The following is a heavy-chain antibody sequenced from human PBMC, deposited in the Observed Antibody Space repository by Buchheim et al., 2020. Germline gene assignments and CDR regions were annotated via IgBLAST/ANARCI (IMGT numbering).Heavy chain of an antibody. Sequence: QVQMVESGGGVVQPGRSLRLSCAASGFSFSTYGMHWVRQAPGKGLEWLADISYDGNNNKYADSVKGRFIISRDNSKNTLYLQLNSLRTDDTAVYYCASDRTGTYLRDWFDPWGPGTL. V-gene: IGHV3-30*03. J-gene: IGHJ5*02. CDR1: GFSFSTYG. CDR3: ASDRTGTYLRDWFDP. D-gene: IGHD1-26*01. CDR2: ISYDGNNN.